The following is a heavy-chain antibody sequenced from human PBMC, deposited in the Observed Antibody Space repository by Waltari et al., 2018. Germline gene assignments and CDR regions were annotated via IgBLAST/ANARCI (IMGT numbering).Heavy chain of an antibody. J-gene: IGHJ6*02. V-gene: IGHV3-33*01. CDR3: ARVEYYDFWSGYFSGVPYYYGMDV. D-gene: IGHD3-3*01. CDR2: IWYDGSNK. CDR1: GFTFSSYG. Sequence: QVQLVESGGGVVQPGRSLRLSCAASGFTFSSYGMHWVSQAPGKGLEGVAVIWYDGSNKYYADSVKGRFTISRDNSKNTLYLQMNSLRAEDTAVYYCARVEYYDFWSGYFSGVPYYYGMDVWGQGTTVTVSS.